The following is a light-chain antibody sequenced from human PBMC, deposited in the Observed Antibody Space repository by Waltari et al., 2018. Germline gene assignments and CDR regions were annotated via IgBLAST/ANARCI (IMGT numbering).Light chain of an antibody. J-gene: IGLJ3*02. CDR3: ASWDDSLNGHWV. Sequence: QPVLTQPPSASGTPGQRVTISCSGTSSNLGTNVVNWYQQVPGTAPKLLIYRNDLRPSGVPDRFSASKSGTSASLAISGLQSEDEAEYYCASWDDSLNGHWVFGGGTKVTVL. V-gene: IGLV1-44*01. CDR2: RND. CDR1: SSNLGTNV.